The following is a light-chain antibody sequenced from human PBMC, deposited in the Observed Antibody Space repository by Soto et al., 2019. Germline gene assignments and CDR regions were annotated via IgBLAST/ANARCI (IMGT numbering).Light chain of an antibody. CDR1: SSDVGGYNY. CDR2: EVN. V-gene: IGLV2-8*01. CDR3: SSHAGSNLVV. J-gene: IGLJ2*01. Sequence: QSALTKPPSASGSPGQSVTISCTGTSSDVGGYNYVSWYQQHPGKAPKLMIYEVNKRPSGVPDRFSGSKSGNTASLTVSGLHAEEEADYYCSSHAGSNLVVFGGGTKLTVL.